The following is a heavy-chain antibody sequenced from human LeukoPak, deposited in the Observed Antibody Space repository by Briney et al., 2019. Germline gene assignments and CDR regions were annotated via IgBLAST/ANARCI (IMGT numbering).Heavy chain of an antibody. CDR1: GYSFTSYW. J-gene: IGHJ3*02. Sequence: GESLKISCKGSGYSFTSYWIGWVRQVPGKGLEWMGIIYPGDSDTRYSPSFQGQVTISADKPISTAYLQWSSLKASDTAMYYCARPERWLQTRGAFDIWGQGTMVTVSS. D-gene: IGHD5-24*01. CDR2: IYPGDSDT. CDR3: ARPERWLQTRGAFDI. V-gene: IGHV5-51*01.